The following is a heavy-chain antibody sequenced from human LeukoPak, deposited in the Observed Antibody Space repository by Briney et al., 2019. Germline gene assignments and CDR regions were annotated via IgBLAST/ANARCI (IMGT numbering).Heavy chain of an antibody. CDR1: GFTFSSSA. D-gene: IGHD6-6*01. V-gene: IGHV3-23*01. J-gene: IGHJ6*03. CDR3: ANGRYSSSSGYYYHIDV. Sequence: GGSLRLSCAASGFTFSSSAMTWVRQPPGKGLEWVSAISGSGGSTNYADSVKGRFTISRDNSKNTLYLHMNSLRAEDTAVYYCANGRYSSSSGYYYHIDVWGKGTTVTVSS. CDR2: ISGSGGST.